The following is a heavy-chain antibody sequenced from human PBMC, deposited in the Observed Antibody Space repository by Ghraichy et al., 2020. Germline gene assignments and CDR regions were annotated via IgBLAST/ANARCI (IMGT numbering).Heavy chain of an antibody. CDR1: GFTFSSYW. D-gene: IGHD6-13*01. Sequence: ESLNISCAASGFTFSSYWMSWVRQAPGKGLEWVANIKQDGSEKYYVDSVKGRFTISRDNAKNSLYMQMNSLRAEDTAVYYCASAKTWYRSSWYRWGQGTLVTVSS. V-gene: IGHV3-7*03. CDR3: ASAKTWYRSSWYR. CDR2: IKQDGSEK. J-gene: IGHJ4*02.